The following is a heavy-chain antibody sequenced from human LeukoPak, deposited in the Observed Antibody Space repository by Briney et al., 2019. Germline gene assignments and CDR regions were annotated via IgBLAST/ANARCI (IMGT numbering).Heavy chain of an antibody. CDR3: ASPRAERSTWYAVDY. CDR2: IYDNGST. D-gene: IGHD6-13*01. CDR1: GGSISSYY. V-gene: IGHV4-59*12. Sequence: PETLSLTCTVSGGSISSYYWSWIRQPPGKGLEWIGEIYDNGSTNYKSSLKSRVTISVDKSKNQFFLNLSSVTAADTAVYYCASPRAERSTWYAVDYWGQGILVTVSS. J-gene: IGHJ4*02.